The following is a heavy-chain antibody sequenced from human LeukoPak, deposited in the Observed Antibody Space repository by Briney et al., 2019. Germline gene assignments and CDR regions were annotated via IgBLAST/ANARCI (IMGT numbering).Heavy chain of an antibody. V-gene: IGHV4-61*02. J-gene: IGHJ4*02. D-gene: IGHD6-13*01. CDR3: ARYPGYSSSWLDY. CDR1: GGSISSGSYY. CDR2: IYTSGST. Sequence: SQTLSLTCTVSGGSISSGSYYWSWIRQPAGKGLEWIGRIYTSGSTNYNPSLKSRVTISVDTSKNQFSLKLSSVTAADTAVYYCARYPGYSSSWLDYWGQGTLVTVSS.